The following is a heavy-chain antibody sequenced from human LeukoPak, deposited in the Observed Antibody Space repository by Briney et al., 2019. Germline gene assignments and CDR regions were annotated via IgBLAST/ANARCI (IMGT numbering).Heavy chain of an antibody. D-gene: IGHD3-16*02. CDR3: TTLEGGDYDYVWGSYRNFDY. CDR2: IKSKTNGGTT. J-gene: IGHJ4*02. Sequence: GGSLRLSCAASGFTFSNAWMSWVRQAPGKGLEWVGRIKSKTNGGTTDYAAPVKGRFTISRDDSKNTLYLQMNSLKTEYTAVYYYTTLEGGDYDYVWGSYRNFDYWGQGTLVTVSS. V-gene: IGHV3-15*01. CDR1: GFTFSNAW.